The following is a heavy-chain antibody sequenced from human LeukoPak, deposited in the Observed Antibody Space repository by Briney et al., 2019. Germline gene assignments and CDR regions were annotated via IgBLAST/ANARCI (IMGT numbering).Heavy chain of an antibody. J-gene: IGHJ4*02. D-gene: IGHD2-2*01. CDR2: ISSSSSDI. Sequence: GGSLRLSCAASGFTFSSYSMNWVREAPGKGLEWGSSISSSSSDIYYADSVKGRFTISRDNAKNSLYLQLNSLRAEDTAVYYCARGIAGYCSSTSCPTGWGQGTLVTVSS. CDR3: ARGIAGYCSSTSCPTG. CDR1: GFTFSSYS. V-gene: IGHV3-21*01.